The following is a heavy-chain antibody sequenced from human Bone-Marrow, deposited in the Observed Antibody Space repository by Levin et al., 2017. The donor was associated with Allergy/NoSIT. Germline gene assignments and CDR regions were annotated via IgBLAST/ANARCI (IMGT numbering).Heavy chain of an antibody. CDR3: TREGVSSTRGWYGVS. CDR2: ISGLGVET. CDR1: GFTFTNYA. V-gene: IGHV3-23*01. Sequence: GGSLRLSCAVSGFTFTNYAMNWVRQSPGKGLEWVATISGLGVETYYADSVKGRFTIFRDNSMNGQFLQMSRLRNEDTAVYFCTREGVSSTRGWYGVSWGPGILVTV. J-gene: IGHJ4*02. D-gene: IGHD6-19*01.